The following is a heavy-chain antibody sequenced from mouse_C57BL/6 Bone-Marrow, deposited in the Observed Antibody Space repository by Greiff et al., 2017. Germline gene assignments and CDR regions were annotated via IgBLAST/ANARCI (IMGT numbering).Heavy chain of an antibody. V-gene: IGHV5-6*01. CDR2: ISSGGSYT. J-gene: IGHJ2*01. D-gene: IGHD2-5*01. CDR1: GFTFSSYG. Sequence: EVQLVESGGDLVKPGGSLKLSCAASGFTFSSYGMSWVRQTPDKRLEWVATISSGGSYTYYPDSVKGRFTISRDNAKNTLYLQMSSLKSEDTAMYYCARIVTTAYFDYWGQGTTLTVSS. CDR3: ARIVTTAYFDY.